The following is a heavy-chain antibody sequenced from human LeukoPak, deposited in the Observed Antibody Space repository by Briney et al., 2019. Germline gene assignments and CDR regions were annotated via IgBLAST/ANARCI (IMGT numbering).Heavy chain of an antibody. V-gene: IGHV4-34*01. CDR3: ARGFRRIIVATKYGMDF. Sequence: SETLSLTCAVYGGSFSGYYWSWIRQPPGKGLEWIGEINHSGSTNYNPSLKSRVTISVDTSKNQFSLKLSSVTAADTAVYYCARGFRRIIVATKYGMDFWGQGTTVTVSS. D-gene: IGHD5-12*01. CDR1: GGSFSGYY. CDR2: INHSGST. J-gene: IGHJ6*02.